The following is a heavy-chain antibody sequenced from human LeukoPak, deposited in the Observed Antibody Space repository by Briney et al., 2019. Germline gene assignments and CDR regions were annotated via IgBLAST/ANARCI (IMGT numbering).Heavy chain of an antibody. D-gene: IGHD3-22*01. CDR3: SRQVVGNDY. Sequence: SETLSLSCAVYGESSFSSYYWSWIRQTPGGALEWIGEINHSGYTNYNPSLKSRVTLSIDTSKNQFSLRLNSVTAADTAVYYCSRQVVGNDYWGQGTVDSLSS. V-gene: IGHV4-34*01. CDR2: INHSGYT. J-gene: IGHJ4*02. CDR1: GESSFSSYY.